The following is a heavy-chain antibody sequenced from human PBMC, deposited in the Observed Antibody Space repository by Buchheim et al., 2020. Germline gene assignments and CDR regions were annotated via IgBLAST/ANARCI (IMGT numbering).Heavy chain of an antibody. CDR2: ISYDGSNK. Sequence: QVQLVESGGGVVQPGRSLRLSCAASGFTFSSYGMHWVRQAPGKGLEWVAVISYDGSNKYYADSVKGRFNTSRDNSKNTLYLQMNSLRAEDTAVYYCARAGDLNFDYWGQGTL. J-gene: IGHJ4*02. CDR1: GFTFSSYG. D-gene: IGHD4-17*01. V-gene: IGHV3-30*03. CDR3: ARAGDLNFDY.